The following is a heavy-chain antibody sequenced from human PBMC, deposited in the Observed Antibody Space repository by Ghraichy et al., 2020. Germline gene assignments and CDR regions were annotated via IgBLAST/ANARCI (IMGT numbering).Heavy chain of an antibody. Sequence: LSLTCAASGFTFSNAWMSWVRQAPGMGLEWIGRIESKSDGGTIDYAAPVKGRFTISRDDSKNTLYLQTNSLKTEDTAVYYCTTDSSSASWHHFFDYWGQGTLVTVSS. CDR3: TTDSSSASWHHFFDY. CDR1: GFTFSNAW. CDR2: IESKSDGGTI. V-gene: IGHV3-15*04. J-gene: IGHJ4*02. D-gene: IGHD2-2*01.